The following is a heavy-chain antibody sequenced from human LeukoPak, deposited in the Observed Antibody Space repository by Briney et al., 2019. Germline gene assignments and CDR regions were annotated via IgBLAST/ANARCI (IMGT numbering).Heavy chain of an antibody. V-gene: IGHV4-59*08. CDR3: RSSPWLLRGVIVFPIDY. J-gene: IGHJ4*02. CDR1: GASISSYY. Sequence: SETLSLTCTVSGASISSYYCSWNRQPPGKGLEWIGHIYYSGSTNYNPSLKSRVTMSVETSKNQFSLTLSSVTAAYTAVYYCRSSPWLLRGVIVFPIDYWGQGGLVTLSS. CDR2: IYYSGST. D-gene: IGHD3-10*01.